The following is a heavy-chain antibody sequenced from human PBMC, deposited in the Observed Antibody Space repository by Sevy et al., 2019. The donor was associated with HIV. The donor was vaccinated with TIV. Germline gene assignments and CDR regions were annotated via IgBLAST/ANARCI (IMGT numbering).Heavy chain of an antibody. CDR1: GYTFTGYY. D-gene: IGHD6-13*01. CDR3: ARGSSSWDYYFDY. Sequence: ASVKVSCKASGYTFTGYYMHWVRQAPGQGLEWMGWINPNSGGTNYAQKFQGWVTMTRDTSISTAYMALSRLRSDDTAVYYCARGSSSWDYYFDYWGQGTLVTVSS. CDR2: INPNSGGT. V-gene: IGHV1-2*04. J-gene: IGHJ4*02.